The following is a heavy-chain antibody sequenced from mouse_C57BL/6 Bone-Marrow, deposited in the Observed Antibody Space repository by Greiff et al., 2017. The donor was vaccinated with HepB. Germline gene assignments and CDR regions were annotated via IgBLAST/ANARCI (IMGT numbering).Heavy chain of an antibody. Sequence: EVQGVESGGGLVQSGRSLRLSCATSGFTFSDFYMEWVRQAPGKGLEWIAASRNKANDYTTEYSASVKGRFIVSRDTSQSILYLQMNALRAEDTAIYYCARDKTAMDYWGQGTSVTVSS. CDR3: ARDKTAMDY. J-gene: IGHJ4*01. CDR2: SRNKANDYTT. CDR1: GFTFSDFY. V-gene: IGHV7-1*01.